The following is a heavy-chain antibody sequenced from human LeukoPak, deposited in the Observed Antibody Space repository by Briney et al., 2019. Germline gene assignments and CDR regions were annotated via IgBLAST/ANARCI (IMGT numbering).Heavy chain of an antibody. J-gene: IGHJ6*02. Sequence: GGSLRLSCAASGFTFSSYAMSWVRQAPGKGLEWVSAISGSGGSTYYADSVKGRFTISRDNSKSTLYLQMDSLRAEDTAVYYCAKEMTTVTTLYGMDVWGQGTTVTVSS. CDR3: AKEMTTVTTLYGMDV. V-gene: IGHV3-23*01. CDR1: GFTFSSYA. CDR2: ISGSGGST. D-gene: IGHD4-17*01.